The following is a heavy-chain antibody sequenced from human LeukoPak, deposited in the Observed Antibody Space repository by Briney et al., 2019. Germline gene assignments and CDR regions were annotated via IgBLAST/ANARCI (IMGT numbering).Heavy chain of an antibody. D-gene: IGHD4-17*01. J-gene: IGHJ4*02. CDR1: GSTFTDYY. Sequence: PGGSLRLSCAASGSTFTDYYMSWIRQAPGKGLEWVSYISSSSSYTNYADSVKGRFTISRDNAKNSLYLQMNSLRAEDTAVYYCARDSLTTVTTLIDYWGQGTLVTVSS. CDR2: ISSSSSYT. CDR3: ARDSLTTVTTLIDY. V-gene: IGHV3-11*05.